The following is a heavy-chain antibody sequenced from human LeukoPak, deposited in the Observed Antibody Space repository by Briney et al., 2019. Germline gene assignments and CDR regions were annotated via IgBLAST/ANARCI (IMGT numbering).Heavy chain of an antibody. J-gene: IGHJ2*01. CDR1: GGSMNSGDYY. Sequence: PSETLSLTCTVSGGSMNSGDYYWSWIRQPPGKGLEWIGYIYYSGSTNYNPSLKSRVTISVDTSKNQFSLKLSSVTAADTAVYYCARRGSSGWYPLLNWYFDLWGRGTLVTVSS. CDR3: ARRGSSGWYPLLNWYFDL. CDR2: IYYSGST. D-gene: IGHD6-19*01. V-gene: IGHV4-61*08.